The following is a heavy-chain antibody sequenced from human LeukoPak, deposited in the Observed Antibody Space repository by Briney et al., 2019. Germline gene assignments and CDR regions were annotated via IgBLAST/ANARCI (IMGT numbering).Heavy chain of an antibody. CDR2: IYPGDSDT. D-gene: IGHD1-26*01. V-gene: IGHV5-51*01. CDR3: AGVRSGSYYYYGMDV. Sequence: GESLKISCKGSGYSFTSYWIGWVRQMPGKGLEWMGIIYPGDSDTRYSPSFQGQVTISADKSISTAYLQWSSLKASDTAMYYCAGVRSGSYYYYGMDVWGQGTTVTVSS. J-gene: IGHJ6*02. CDR1: GYSFTSYW.